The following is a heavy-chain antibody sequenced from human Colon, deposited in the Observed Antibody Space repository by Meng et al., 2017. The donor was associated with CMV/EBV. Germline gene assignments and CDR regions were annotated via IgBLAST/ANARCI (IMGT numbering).Heavy chain of an antibody. Sequence: GESLKISCAASGFTFSNYWMTWLRQAPGRGLELVAHIKEDGSETYFVGSVKGRFTISRDNAKNSVYLQMNSLRAEDTAVYYCARDPFIKAFDIWGQGTMVTVSS. J-gene: IGHJ3*02. V-gene: IGHV3-7*01. CDR2: IKEDGSET. CDR1: GFTFSNYW. CDR3: ARDPFIKAFDI.